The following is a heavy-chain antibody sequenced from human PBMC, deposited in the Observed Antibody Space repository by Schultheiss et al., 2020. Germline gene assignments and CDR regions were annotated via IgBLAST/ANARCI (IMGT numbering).Heavy chain of an antibody. CDR3: AKDGPMVSAGRRGYYYGMDV. V-gene: IGHV3-23*01. J-gene: IGHJ6*02. CDR2: ISGDGGAT. CDR1: GFAFGGYA. D-gene: IGHD4-23*01. Sequence: GGSLRLSCAASGFAFGGYAMSWVRQAPGKGLEWVSSISGDGGATHYADSVKGRFTISRGTSENILSLHMNSLRPEDTARYFCAKDGPMVSAGRRGYYYGMDVWGQGTTVTVS.